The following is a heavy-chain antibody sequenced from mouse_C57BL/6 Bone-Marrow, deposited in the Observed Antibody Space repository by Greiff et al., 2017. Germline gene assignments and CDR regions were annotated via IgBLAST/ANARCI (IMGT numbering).Heavy chain of an antibody. Sequence: QVQLQQSGAELARPGASVKMSCKASGYTFTSYTMHWVKQRPGQGLEWIGYINPSSGYTKYNQKFKDKATLTADKSSSTAYMQLSSQTSEDSAVYYCARDYYGRAWFAYWGKGTLVTVSA. CDR1: GYTFTSYT. CDR3: ARDYYGRAWFAY. D-gene: IGHD1-1*01. J-gene: IGHJ3*01. V-gene: IGHV1-4*01. CDR2: INPSSGYT.